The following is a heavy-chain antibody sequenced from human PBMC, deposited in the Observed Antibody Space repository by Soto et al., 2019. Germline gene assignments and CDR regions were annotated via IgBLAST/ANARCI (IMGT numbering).Heavy chain of an antibody. Sequence: GGSLRLSCAASGFTFSTYAMIWVRQAPGKGLAWVSAISGSGVVTSYADSVKGRFTISRDNAKNTLYLQMNSLRAEDTAVYYCASGGSSLNFDSWGQGTLVTVSS. J-gene: IGHJ4*02. V-gene: IGHV3-23*01. CDR3: ASGGSSLNFDS. D-gene: IGHD6-6*01. CDR1: GFTFSTYA. CDR2: ISGSGVVT.